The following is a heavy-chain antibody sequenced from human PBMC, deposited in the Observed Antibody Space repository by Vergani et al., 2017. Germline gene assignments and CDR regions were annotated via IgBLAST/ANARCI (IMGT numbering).Heavy chain of an antibody. CDR3: ARVAVAGTVHYYYYYMDV. CDR2: IIPIFGTA. J-gene: IGHJ6*03. Sequence: QVQLVQSGAEVKKPGSSVKVSCKASGGTFSSYAISWVRQAPGQGLEWMGGIIPIFGTANYAQKFQGRVTITADESTSTAYMELSSLRSEDTAMYYCARVAVAGTVHYYYYYMDVWGKGTTVTVSS. V-gene: IGHV1-69*01. CDR1: GGTFSSYA. D-gene: IGHD6-19*01.